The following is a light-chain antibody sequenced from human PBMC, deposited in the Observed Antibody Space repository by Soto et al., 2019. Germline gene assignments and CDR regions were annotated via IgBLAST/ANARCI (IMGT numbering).Light chain of an antibody. CDR2: DTS. CDR3: QQHGTSPIT. V-gene: IGKV3-20*01. CDR1: QSVSSSS. Sequence: IVLTQSPGTLSLSPGERVTLSCRASQSVSSSSLAWYQQKPGQAPRLLIYDTSNRATGIPARFSGSGSGTDFTLTISRLEPEDFAVYYCQQHGTSPITFGQGTRLEIK. J-gene: IGKJ5*01.